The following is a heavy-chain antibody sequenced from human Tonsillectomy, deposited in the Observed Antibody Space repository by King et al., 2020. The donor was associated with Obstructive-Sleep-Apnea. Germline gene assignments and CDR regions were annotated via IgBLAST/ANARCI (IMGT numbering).Heavy chain of an antibody. J-gene: IGHJ6*02. CDR2: IGTAGDT. CDR3: ARAGYYDSSGYYYYYYGMDV. Sequence: VQLVESGGGLVQPGGSLRLSCAASGFTFSSYDMHWVRQATGKGLEWVSAIGTAGDTYYPGSVKGRFTISRETAKNSLYLQMNSLRAGDTAVYYCARAGYYDSSGYYYYYYGMDVWGQGTTVTVSS. D-gene: IGHD3-22*01. CDR1: GFTFSSYD. V-gene: IGHV3-13*01.